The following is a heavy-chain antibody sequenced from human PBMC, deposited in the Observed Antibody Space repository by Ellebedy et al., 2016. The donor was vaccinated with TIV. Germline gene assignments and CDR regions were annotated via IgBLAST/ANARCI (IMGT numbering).Heavy chain of an antibody. V-gene: IGHV3-23*01. CDR2: MSGTAGST. Sequence: GESLKISCAASGFTFSSYAMTWVRQAPGKGLEWVSAMSGTAGSTNYADSVKGRFTISRDNSKNTLYLQMNDLRVEDTAVYYCAKGTSSGWYFDSWGQGTLVTVPS. D-gene: IGHD6-19*01. CDR3: AKGTSSGWYFDS. CDR1: GFTFSSYA. J-gene: IGHJ4*02.